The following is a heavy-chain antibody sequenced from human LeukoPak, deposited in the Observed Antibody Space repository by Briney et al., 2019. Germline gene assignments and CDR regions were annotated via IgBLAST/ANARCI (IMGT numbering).Heavy chain of an antibody. Sequence: GGSLRLSCAASGFTFSSYAMSWVRQAPGKGLEWVSAISGSGGSTYYADSVKGRFTISRDSSKNTLYLQMNSLRAEDTAVYYCARDRQRITIFGVVPNNWFDPWGQGTLVTVSS. V-gene: IGHV3-23*01. CDR1: GFTFSSYA. J-gene: IGHJ5*02. D-gene: IGHD3-3*01. CDR3: ARDRQRITIFGVVPNNWFDP. CDR2: ISGSGGST.